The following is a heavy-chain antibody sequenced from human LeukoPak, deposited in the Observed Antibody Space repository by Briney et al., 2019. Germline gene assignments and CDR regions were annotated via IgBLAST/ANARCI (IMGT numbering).Heavy chain of an antibody. V-gene: IGHV1-69*13. CDR2: IIPIFGTA. Sequence: SVKVSCKASGDTFSSYAISWVRQAPGQGLEWMGGIIPIFGTANYAQKFQGRVTITADESMSTAYMELSSLRSEDTAVYYCARAKYSSSSPPLLYFDYWGQGTLVTVSS. D-gene: IGHD6-6*01. J-gene: IGHJ4*02. CDR3: ARAKYSSSSPPLLYFDY. CDR1: GDTFSSYA.